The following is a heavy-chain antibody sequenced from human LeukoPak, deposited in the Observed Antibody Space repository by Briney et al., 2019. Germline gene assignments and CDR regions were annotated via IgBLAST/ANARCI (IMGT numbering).Heavy chain of an antibody. J-gene: IGHJ3*02. V-gene: IGHV3-30*02. CDR2: IRYDGSNK. CDR1: GFTFSSYG. CDR3: AKAGSSFFGYQLLLHHDAFDI. D-gene: IGHD2-2*01. Sequence: GGSLRLSCAASGFTFSSYGMHWVRQAPGKGLEWVAFIRYDGSNKYYADSVKGRFTISRDNSKNTLYLQMNSLRAEDTAVYYCAKAGSSFFGYQLLLHHDAFDIWGQGTMVTVSS.